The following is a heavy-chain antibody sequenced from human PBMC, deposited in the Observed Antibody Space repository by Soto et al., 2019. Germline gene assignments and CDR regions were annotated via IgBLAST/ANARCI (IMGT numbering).Heavy chain of an antibody. CDR3: ARGRSGSYSFDY. CDR1: GFTLSSYW. CDR2: INGDGSTT. V-gene: IGHV3-74*01. J-gene: IGHJ4*02. Sequence: EVQLVESGGGIVQPGGSVRLSCAASGFTLSSYWIHRVRQAPGKGLVWVSRINGDGSTTNYADSLRGRFTISRDNAKNTVFLQMNSLRAEDTAVYYCARGRSGSYSFDYWGQGTLVTVSS. D-gene: IGHD3-10*01.